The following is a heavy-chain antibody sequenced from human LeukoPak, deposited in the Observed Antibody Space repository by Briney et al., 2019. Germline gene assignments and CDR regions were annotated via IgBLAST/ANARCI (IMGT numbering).Heavy chain of an antibody. J-gene: IGHJ4*02. CDR2: ISGSGTT. Sequence: GGSLRLSCVASGFTFSKYAMTWVRQAPGKGLEWVSSISGSGTTYYAESVKGRFTVSRDNSKNTLYLQVNSLRAEDTAVYYCAKDPMVRGSTYDYWGEGTLVTVSS. D-gene: IGHD3-10*01. CDR3: AKDPMVRGSTYDY. V-gene: IGHV3-23*01. CDR1: GFTFSKYA.